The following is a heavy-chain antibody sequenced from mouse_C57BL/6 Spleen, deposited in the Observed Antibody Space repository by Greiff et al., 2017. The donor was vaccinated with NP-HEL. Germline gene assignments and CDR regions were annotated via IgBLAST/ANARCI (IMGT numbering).Heavy chain of an antibody. J-gene: IGHJ1*03. V-gene: IGHV2-2*01. CDR1: GFSLTSYG. CDR3: ASVVYRYFDV. Sequence: VKLQESGPGLVQPSQSLSITCTVSGFSLTSYGVHWVRQSPGKGLEWLGVIWSGGSTDYNAAFISRLSISKDNSKSQVFFKMNSLQADDTAIYYCASVVYRYFDVWGTGTTVTVSS. CDR2: IWSGGST. D-gene: IGHD1-1*01.